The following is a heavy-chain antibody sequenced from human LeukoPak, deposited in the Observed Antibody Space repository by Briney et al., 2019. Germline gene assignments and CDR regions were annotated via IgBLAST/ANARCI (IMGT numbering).Heavy chain of an antibody. CDR3: VNRDGGWLQSSGTDV. Sequence: GGSLRLSCAASGFTFSSYAMSWVRQAPGKGLEWVAVIWYDGSIKYYGDSVKGRFTISRDNSKNTLYLQMHSLRAEDTAIYYCVNRDGGWLQSSGTDVWGQGTAVTVS. CDR2: IWYDGSIK. D-gene: IGHD5-24*01. V-gene: IGHV3-33*08. CDR1: GFTFSSYA. J-gene: IGHJ6*02.